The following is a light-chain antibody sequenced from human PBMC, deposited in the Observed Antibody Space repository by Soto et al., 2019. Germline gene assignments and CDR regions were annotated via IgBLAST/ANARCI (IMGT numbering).Light chain of an antibody. CDR2: DVN. J-gene: IGLJ2*01. Sequence: QSALPQLASVSGSPGQSITISCTGTSSDIGAYNFVSWYQQHPGRAPKLMLYDVNIRPPGVANRVSGSKSGNTASLTISGLQAEDEADYYCTSWTTGTTMIFGGGTKLPVL. V-gene: IGLV2-14*03. CDR1: SSDIGAYNF. CDR3: TSWTTGTTMI.